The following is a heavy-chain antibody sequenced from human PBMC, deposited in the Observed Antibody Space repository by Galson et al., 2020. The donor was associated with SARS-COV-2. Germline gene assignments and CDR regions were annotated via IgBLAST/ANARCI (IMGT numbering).Heavy chain of an antibody. V-gene: IGHV4-39*01. CDR1: GGSISTSTYY. CDR3: VRTGPNGYYPY. CDR2: IFYTGTT. D-gene: IGHD3-3*01. Sequence: ASETLSLTCTVSGGSISTSTYYWGFIRQPPGKGLEWLGSIFYTGTTYYNPSLTSRVTISVDTSKNQFSLRLSSATAADTAVYYCVRTGPNGYYPYWGQGTLVTVSS. J-gene: IGHJ4*02.